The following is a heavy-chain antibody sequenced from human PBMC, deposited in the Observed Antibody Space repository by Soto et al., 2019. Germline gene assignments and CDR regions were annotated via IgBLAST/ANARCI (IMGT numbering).Heavy chain of an antibody. Sequence: SETLSLTCSVSGGSINNYFWSWIRQPPGKGLEWIGFISYSGTTNYNTALESRVTISVDMSKNQFALRLSSMSAADTAVYYCARVAPTFWFDPWGQGTLVTVSS. D-gene: IGHD2-15*01. CDR3: ARVAPTFWFDP. CDR1: GGSINNYF. V-gene: IGHV4-59*08. J-gene: IGHJ5*02. CDR2: ISYSGTT.